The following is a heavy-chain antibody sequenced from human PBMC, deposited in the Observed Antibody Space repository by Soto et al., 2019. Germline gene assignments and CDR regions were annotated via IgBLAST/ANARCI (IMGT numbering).Heavy chain of an antibody. V-gene: IGHV1-69*02. Sequence: QVQLVQSGAEVKKPGSSVKVYCKASGGTFSSYTISWVRQAPGQGLEWMGRIIPILGIANYAQKFQGRVTNTADKSTSTACMEVSSPRSEDTAVYYCARVPTKVTTIYYMDVWGKGTTVTVSS. CDR3: ARVPTKVTTIYYMDV. J-gene: IGHJ6*03. D-gene: IGHD4-17*01. CDR1: GGTFSSYT. CDR2: IIPILGIA.